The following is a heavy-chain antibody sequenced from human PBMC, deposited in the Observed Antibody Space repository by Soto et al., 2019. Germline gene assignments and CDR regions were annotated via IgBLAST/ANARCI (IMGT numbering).Heavy chain of an antibody. Sequence: SETLSLTCTVSGVSVNNADYFWTWLRHCPGQGLVCLGYVSRGGQYAYNPSVIGRLSFSLQSSSNQFSLRLTSVTAADTAVYYCARATAYCGRTDGFPFDFWGQGALVTVSS. J-gene: IGHJ4*02. D-gene: IGHD2-21*01. V-gene: IGHV4-30-4*01. CDR2: VSRGGQY. CDR1: GVSVNNADYF. CDR3: ARATAYCGRTDGFPFDF.